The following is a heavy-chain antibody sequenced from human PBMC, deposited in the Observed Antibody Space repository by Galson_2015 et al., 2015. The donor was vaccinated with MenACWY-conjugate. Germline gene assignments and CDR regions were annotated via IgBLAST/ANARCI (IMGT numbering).Heavy chain of an antibody. CDR1: GFIFSNSC. J-gene: IGHJ4*02. Sequence: SLRLSCAASGFIFSNSCMNWVRQALGKGLEWVSSISSRSSYIYSEDAVKGRFTIAIDNARNSLYLQLNIVRPEDTAGSYCARSTGTFDSRGESCVYGGQGTQVTVSS. V-gene: IGHV3-21*01. CDR2: ISSRSSYI. D-gene: IGHD1-7*01. CDR3: ARSTGTFDSRGESCVY.